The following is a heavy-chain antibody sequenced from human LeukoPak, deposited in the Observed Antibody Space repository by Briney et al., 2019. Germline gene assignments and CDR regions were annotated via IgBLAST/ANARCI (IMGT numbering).Heavy chain of an antibody. V-gene: IGHV1-18*04. CDR3: AREPNLYSGSSMGGFDY. Sequence: GASVKVSCKASAYTFNNYGIAWVRQAPGQGLEWMGWISAHNGSTNYAQKLRGRVTMTTDTSTSTAYMELRSLRSEDTAVYYCAREPNLYSGSSMGGFDYWGQGTLVTVSS. J-gene: IGHJ4*02. CDR1: AYTFNNYG. CDR2: ISAHNGST. D-gene: IGHD1-26*01.